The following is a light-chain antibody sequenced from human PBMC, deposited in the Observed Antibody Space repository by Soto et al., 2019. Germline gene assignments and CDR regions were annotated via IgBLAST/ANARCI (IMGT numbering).Light chain of an antibody. CDR2: DAS. J-gene: IGKJ1*01. CDR1: QSISGY. CDR3: QQYNTYPWT. Sequence: DIQMAPSPSPPSASVGDRVTITCWSSQSISGYLAWYQQKPGKAPKLLIYDASSLESGVPSRFSGSASGTEFTLTISSLQPDDFATYYCQQYNTYPWTFGQGTKVDIK. V-gene: IGKV1-5*01.